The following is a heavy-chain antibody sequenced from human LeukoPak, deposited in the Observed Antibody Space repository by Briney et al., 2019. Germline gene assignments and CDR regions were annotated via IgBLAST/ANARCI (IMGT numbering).Heavy chain of an antibody. J-gene: IGHJ3*02. CDR3: VSCKDETDAFHI. CDR2: IIPLFGTP. CDR1: GGTFSSSV. Sequence: GASVKVSCKASGGTFSSSVIRWVRQAPGQGLEWMGGIIPLFGTPNYPQKFQGRVTITADESTSTAYMELGSLRSEDTAVYYCVSCKDETDAFHIWGQGTMVTVSS. V-gene: IGHV1-69*01. D-gene: IGHD2/OR15-2a*01.